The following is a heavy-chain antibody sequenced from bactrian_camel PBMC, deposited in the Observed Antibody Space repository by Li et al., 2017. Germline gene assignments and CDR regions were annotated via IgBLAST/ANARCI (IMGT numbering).Heavy chain of an antibody. CDR1: GFSNSRYC. V-gene: IGHV3S57*01. J-gene: IGHJ4*01. D-gene: IGHD1*01. CDR3: AADIRAKGNRWMSPSFWSD. CDR2: IESDGAT. Sequence: HVQLVESGGGSVQAGGSLRLSCVASGFSNSRYCMGRFRQAPGKEREGVASIESDGATNYADSVKGRFTISKDNAKITLYLQMGSLKSEDTAMYYCAADIRAKGNRWMSPSFWSDWGQGTQVTVS.